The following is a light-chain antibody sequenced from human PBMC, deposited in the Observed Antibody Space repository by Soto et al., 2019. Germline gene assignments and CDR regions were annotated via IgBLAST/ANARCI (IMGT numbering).Light chain of an antibody. V-gene: IGKV1-39*01. CDR2: GAS. CDR1: QSISGF. CDR3: QQSYSSPRIT. J-gene: IGKJ5*01. Sequence: DIEMTQSPSSLSASVGDRVTITCRASQSISGFLNCYQQKPGKAPRLLLYGASNLQSGVPSMFSARGYGTDFSLTISSLQPADFATYYCQQSYSSPRITFGQGTRLDMK.